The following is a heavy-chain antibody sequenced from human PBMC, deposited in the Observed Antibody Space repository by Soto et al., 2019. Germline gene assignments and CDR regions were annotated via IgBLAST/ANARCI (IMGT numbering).Heavy chain of an antibody. J-gene: IGHJ6*02. D-gene: IGHD4-17*01. CDR1: GVSISRYF. Sequence: PSETLSLTCTVSGVSISRYFWTWIRQPPGRGLEWIGYVFYNGSTFYNPSLRSRVTIFIDTSKNQFSLKLNSVTAADTAVYYCARWSDYGDYDYYGLDVWGQGTAVTVSS. CDR2: VFYNGST. CDR3: ARWSDYGDYDYYGLDV. V-gene: IGHV4-59*01.